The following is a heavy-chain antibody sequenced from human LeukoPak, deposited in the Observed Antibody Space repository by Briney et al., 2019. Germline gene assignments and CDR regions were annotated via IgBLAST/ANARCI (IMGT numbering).Heavy chain of an antibody. CDR2: IFYSGSA. CDR1: GGSISSYY. D-gene: IGHD3-22*01. CDR3: ARSYDSSGYYYSADYYYYGMDV. V-gene: IGHV4-59*01. J-gene: IGHJ6*02. Sequence: SETLSLTCTVSGGSISSYYWSWIRQPPGKGLEWIGYIFYSGSANYNPSLKSRVTISVDTSKNQFSLKLSSVTAADTAVYYCARSYDSSGYYYSADYYYYGMDVWGQGTTVTVSS.